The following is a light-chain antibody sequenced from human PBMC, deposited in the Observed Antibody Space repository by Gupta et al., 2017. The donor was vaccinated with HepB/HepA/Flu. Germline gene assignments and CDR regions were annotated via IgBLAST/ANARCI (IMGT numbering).Light chain of an antibody. Sequence: ALRLSQSPSSFSASTGDRVTITCRASQGISSYLAWYQQKPGKAPKLLIYAASTLQSGVPSRFSGSGSGTDFTLTISCLQSEDFATYYCQQDDSYPWTFGQETRVEIK. J-gene: IGKJ1*01. CDR2: AAS. V-gene: IGKV1-8*01. CDR1: QGISSY. CDR3: QQDDSYPWT.